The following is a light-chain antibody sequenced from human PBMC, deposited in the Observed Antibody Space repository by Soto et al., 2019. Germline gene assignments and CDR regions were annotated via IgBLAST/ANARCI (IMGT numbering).Light chain of an antibody. Sequence: QSALTQSASVSGSPGQSITISCTGTRSDVGGYNYVSWYQQHPGEAPKLMIYDVSNRPSGVSNRFSGSRSGNTASLTISGLQPEDEADYYCSSYTTSSTVVFGGGTKVTVL. CDR1: RSDVGGYNY. V-gene: IGLV2-14*01. J-gene: IGLJ2*01. CDR3: SSYTTSSTVV. CDR2: DVS.